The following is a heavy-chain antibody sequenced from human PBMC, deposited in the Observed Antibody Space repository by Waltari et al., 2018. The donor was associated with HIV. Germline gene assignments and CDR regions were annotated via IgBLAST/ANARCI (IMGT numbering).Heavy chain of an antibody. CDR3: ARDLWPEDF. CDR2: INQDGTKK. J-gene: IGHJ4*02. CDR1: GFTFTSYY. D-gene: IGHD2-21*01. V-gene: IGHV3-7*01. Sequence: LRLSCVASGFTFTSYYMSWVRQAPGEGLEWVANINQDGTKKFYVDSVKGRFTISRDNAKNSVYLQINSLRAEDSAIYYCARDLWPEDFWGQGTLVTVSS.